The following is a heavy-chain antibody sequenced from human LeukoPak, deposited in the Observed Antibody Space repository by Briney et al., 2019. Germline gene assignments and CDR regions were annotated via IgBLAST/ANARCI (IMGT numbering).Heavy chain of an antibody. D-gene: IGHD3-10*01. Sequence: GGSLRLSCAASGFTFSSYWMHWVRQAPGKGLVWVSRINSDGSSTSYADSVKGRFTISRDNAKNTLYLQMNSLRAEDTAVYYCALINYYYYGMDVWGQGTTVTVPS. CDR3: ALINYYYYGMDV. CDR1: GFTFSSYW. V-gene: IGHV3-74*01. CDR2: INSDGSST. J-gene: IGHJ6*02.